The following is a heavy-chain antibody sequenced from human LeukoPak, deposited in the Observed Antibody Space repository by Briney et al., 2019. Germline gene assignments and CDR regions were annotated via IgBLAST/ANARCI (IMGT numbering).Heavy chain of an antibody. J-gene: IGHJ4*02. V-gene: IGHV3-30-3*01. D-gene: IGHD3-10*01. CDR2: ISYDGSNK. Sequence: GGSLRLSCAASGFTFSSYAMHWVRQAPGKGLEWVAVISYDGSNKYYADSVKGRFTISRDNSKNTLYLQMNSLRAEDTAVYYCARVLESGSGSYGIDYWGQGTLVTVSS. CDR3: ARVLESGSGSYGIDY. CDR1: GFTFSSYA.